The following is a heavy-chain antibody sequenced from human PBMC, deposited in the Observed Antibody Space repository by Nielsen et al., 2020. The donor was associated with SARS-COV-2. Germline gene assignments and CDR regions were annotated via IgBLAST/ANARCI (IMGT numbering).Heavy chain of an antibody. J-gene: IGHJ4*02. CDR2: ITGRGGST. V-gene: IGHV3-23*01. CDR3: AKSFYNYDDTGYYFFDY. CDR1: GFTFRDCA. D-gene: IGHD3-22*01. Sequence: GESLKISCAASGFTFRDCAMTWVRQAPGKGLEWVSTITGRGGSTYYADSVKGRFTISRDNSKNTLFLQMSSLRAEDTAVYYCAKSFYNYDDTGYYFFDYWGQGTLVTVSS.